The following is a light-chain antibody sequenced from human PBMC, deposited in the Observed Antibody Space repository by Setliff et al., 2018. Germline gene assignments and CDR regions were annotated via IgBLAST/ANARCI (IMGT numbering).Light chain of an antibody. CDR3: GSYARSSAPYV. CDR2: AVN. V-gene: IGLV2-14*01. Sequence: QSVLAQPASVSGYPGQSITISCAGTSSDVGAYNYVSWYQQNPGKAPKLLIYAVNNRPSGVSDRFSGSKSGNTASLTISGFQAEDEADYYCGSYARSSAPYVFGTGTKVTVL. CDR1: SSDVGAYNY. J-gene: IGLJ1*01.